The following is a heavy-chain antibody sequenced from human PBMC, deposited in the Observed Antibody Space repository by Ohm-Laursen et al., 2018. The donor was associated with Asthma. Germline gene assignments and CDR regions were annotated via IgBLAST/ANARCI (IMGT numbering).Heavy chain of an antibody. CDR2: INPSGGST. J-gene: IGHJ4*02. Sequence: SSVKVSCKASGGTFSSYAISWVRQAPGQGLEWMGIINPSGGSTSYAQKFQGRVTMTRDTSTSTVYMELSSLRSEDTAVYYCARTPYYYDSSGYYNDDYWGQGTLVTVSS. CDR3: ARTPYYYDSSGYYNDDY. V-gene: IGHV1-46*01. D-gene: IGHD3-22*01. CDR1: GGTFSSYA.